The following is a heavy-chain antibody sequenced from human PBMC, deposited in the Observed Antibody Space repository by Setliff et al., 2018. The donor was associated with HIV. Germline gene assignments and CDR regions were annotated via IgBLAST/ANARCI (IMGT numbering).Heavy chain of an antibody. J-gene: IGHJ4*02. CDR3: ARGLSFYDPGGFDY. V-gene: IGHV4-4*09. D-gene: IGHD3-22*01. CDR2: IYTSGNT. CDR1: GDSISSYS. Sequence: SETLSLTCTVSGDSISSYSWNWIRQPPGEGLEWIGYIYTSGNTNYNPSLKSRVTISVDTSKNQFSLKLSSVTAADTAVYYCARGLSFYDPGGFDYWGQGTLVTAPQ.